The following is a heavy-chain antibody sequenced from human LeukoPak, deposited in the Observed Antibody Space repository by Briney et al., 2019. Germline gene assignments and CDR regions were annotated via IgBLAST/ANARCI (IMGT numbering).Heavy chain of an antibody. D-gene: IGHD3-9*01. CDR2: IIPIFGTA. CDR1: GGTFSSYA. Sequence: SVKVSCKASGGTFSSYAISWVRQAPGQGLEWMGGIIPIFGTANYAQKFQGRVTITADESTSTAYMELSSLRSEDTAVYYCARVEYYDILTGPLDYWGQGTLVTVSS. J-gene: IGHJ4*02. V-gene: IGHV1-69*13. CDR3: ARVEYYDILTGPLDY.